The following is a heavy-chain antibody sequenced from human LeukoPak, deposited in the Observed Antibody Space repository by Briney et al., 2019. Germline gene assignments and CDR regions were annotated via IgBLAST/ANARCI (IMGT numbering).Heavy chain of an antibody. Sequence: GGSLRLSCAASGFTFSNYAMSWVRQAPGKGLEWVSAISGSGGSTYHADYVKGRFTIYRDNSKNTLYLHMNSLRAEDTAVYYCAKETYYYDSSGYYYGGYYFDYWGQGXLV. CDR1: GFTFSNYA. CDR3: AKETYYYDSSGYYYGGYYFDY. CDR2: ISGSGGST. J-gene: IGHJ4*02. V-gene: IGHV3-23*01. D-gene: IGHD3-22*01.